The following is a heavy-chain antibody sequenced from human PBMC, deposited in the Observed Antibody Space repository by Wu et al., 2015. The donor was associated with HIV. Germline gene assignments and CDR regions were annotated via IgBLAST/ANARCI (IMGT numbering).Heavy chain of an antibody. J-gene: IGHJ6*02. Sequence: QVQMVQSETEVKKLGASVKVSCKTSGYTFFAYYMHWVRQAPGQGLEWMGVINPSGGTTTYAQKFQGRVTMTRDTSTSTVYMELSSLRSDDTAVYYCARGSILEMATASYYYYPMDVWGQGTTVTVSS. CDR1: GYTFFAYY. CDR2: INPSGGTT. V-gene: IGHV1-46*01. D-gene: IGHD5-24*01. CDR3: ARGSILEMATASYYYYPMDV.